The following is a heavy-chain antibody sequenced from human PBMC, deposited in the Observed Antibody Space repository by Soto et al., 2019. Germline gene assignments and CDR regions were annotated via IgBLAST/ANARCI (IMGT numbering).Heavy chain of an antibody. CDR3: ARSDYYGASDD. Sequence: PSETLSLTCTFSVDSVVSGTYYCSWIRQPPGKGLEWIGYVYYSGSTTYNPSLKGRVTISVDTSKHQFSLRLTSVTAADTAVYYCARSDYYGASDDWGQGSLVTVSS. D-gene: IGHD4-17*01. J-gene: IGHJ4*02. CDR2: VYYSGST. V-gene: IGHV4-61*01. CDR1: VDSVVSGTYY.